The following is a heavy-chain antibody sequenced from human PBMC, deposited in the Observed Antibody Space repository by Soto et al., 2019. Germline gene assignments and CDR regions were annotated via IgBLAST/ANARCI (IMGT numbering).Heavy chain of an antibody. CDR1: GGSFSCYY. D-gene: IGHD4-17*01. Sequence: SETLSLTCAVYGGSFSCYYWSWIRQPPGKGLEWIGEINHSGSTNYNPSLKSRVTISVDTSKNQFSLKLSSVTAADTAVYYCARGVTTYDYWGQGTLVTVSS. J-gene: IGHJ4*02. CDR3: ARGVTTYDY. V-gene: IGHV4-34*01. CDR2: INHSGST.